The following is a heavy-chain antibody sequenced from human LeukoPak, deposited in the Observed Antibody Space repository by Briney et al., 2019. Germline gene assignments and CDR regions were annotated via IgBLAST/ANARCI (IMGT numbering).Heavy chain of an antibody. CDR2: ISDSGGSK. V-gene: IGHV3-23*01. CDR3: AKDRAATGTYYLDY. CDR1: GCTFSSYA. J-gene: IGHJ4*02. Sequence: GGSLRLSCAASGCTFSSYARSWVRQAPGKGLEWVSAISDSGGSKYYAASVKGRFTISRDKSKNMLYPQMNTLRAEDTAVYDWAKDRAATGTYYLDYWGQGTLVTVSS. D-gene: IGHD6-13*01.